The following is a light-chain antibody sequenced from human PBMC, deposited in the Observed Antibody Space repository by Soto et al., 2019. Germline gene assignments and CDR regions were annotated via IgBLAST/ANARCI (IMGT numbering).Light chain of an antibody. J-gene: IGKJ1*01. Sequence: EIVLTQSPGTLSVSPGERATLSCWASQSVSSSFVAWYQQKPGQAPRLLIYGASSRSTGVPARLSGSGSGTEFTLTISSLQCEDFAVEYFQQYYYWPPWTFDQG. CDR2: GAS. CDR3: QQYYYWPPWT. V-gene: IGKV3-15*01. CDR1: QSVSSS.